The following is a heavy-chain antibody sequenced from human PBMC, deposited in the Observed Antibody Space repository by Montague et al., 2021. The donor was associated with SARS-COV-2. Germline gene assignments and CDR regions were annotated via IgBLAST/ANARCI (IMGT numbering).Heavy chain of an antibody. J-gene: IGHJ4*02. CDR2: IKQSGST. V-gene: IGHV4-34*01. Sequence: SETLSLTCGVYGGSFGDDHWSWIRQPPGKGLEWIGDIKQSGSTNYNPSLKGRVTISVDTSKNQFSLKLTSVTAAGTAVYFCARGHLSVSMIVVVFTSASYYFDYWGQGAQVTVSS. CDR3: ARGHLSVSMIVVVFTSASYYFDY. D-gene: IGHD3-22*01. CDR1: GGSFGDDH.